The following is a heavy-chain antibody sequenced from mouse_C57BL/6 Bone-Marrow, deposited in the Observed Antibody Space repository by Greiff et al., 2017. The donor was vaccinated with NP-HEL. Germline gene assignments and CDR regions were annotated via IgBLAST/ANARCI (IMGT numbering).Heavy chain of an antibody. CDR2: IHPNSGST. D-gene: IGHD3-2*02. Sequence: QVQLQQPGAELVKPGASVKLSCKASGYTFTSYWMHWVKQRPGQGLEWIGMIHPNSGSTNYNEKFKSKATLTVDKSSSTAYMQLSSLTSEDSAVYYCARKLRDAYYAMYYWGQGTSVTVSS. CDR3: ARKLRDAYYAMYY. J-gene: IGHJ4*01. V-gene: IGHV1-64*01. CDR1: GYTFTSYW.